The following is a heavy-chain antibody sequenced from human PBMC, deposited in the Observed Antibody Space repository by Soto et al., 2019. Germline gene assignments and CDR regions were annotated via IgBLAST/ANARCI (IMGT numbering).Heavy chain of an antibody. CDR1: GLTFIVSA. J-gene: IGHJ4*02. CDR3: TSLSSAPSSSGYYESFDY. Sequence: PGGSLRLSWAGSGLTFIVSAMDWVRQASGKGVEWVGRIRRKANSYATAYAASVQGRFTISRHDSTTTPYLQMNSLKTEDTAVYYSTSLSSAPSSSGYYESFDYWGQGIPDTV. CDR2: IRRKANSYAT. V-gene: IGHV3-73*01. D-gene: IGHD3-3*01.